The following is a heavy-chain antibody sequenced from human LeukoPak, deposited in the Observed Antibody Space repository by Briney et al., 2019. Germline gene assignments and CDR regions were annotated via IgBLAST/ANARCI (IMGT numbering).Heavy chain of an antibody. J-gene: IGHJ4*02. Sequence: GGSLRLSCAASGYTFSTYSMNWVRQAPGKGLEWVSYISASSSTIYYADSMKGRFTISRDNAKNSLYLQMNSLRAEDTAVYYCARDLGGHYDYVWGSYRGGYFDYWGQGTLVTVSS. CDR1: GYTFSTYS. D-gene: IGHD3-16*01. V-gene: IGHV3-48*01. CDR2: ISASSSTI. CDR3: ARDLGGHYDYVWGSYRGGYFDY.